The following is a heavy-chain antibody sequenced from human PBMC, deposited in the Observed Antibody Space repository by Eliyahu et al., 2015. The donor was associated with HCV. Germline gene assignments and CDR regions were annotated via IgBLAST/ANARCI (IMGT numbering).Heavy chain of an antibody. CDR3: ARDSPYGDVPYYYYGMDV. V-gene: IGHV4-30-4*01. D-gene: IGHD4-17*01. Sequence: QVQLQESGPGLVKPSQTLSLTCTVSXGSISSGDYYWXWIRQPPGKGLEWIGYIYYSGSTYYNPSLKSRVTISVDTSKNQFSLKLSSVTAADTAVYYCARDSPYGDVPYYYYGMDVWGQGTTVTVSS. J-gene: IGHJ6*02. CDR2: IYYSGST. CDR1: XGSISSGDYY.